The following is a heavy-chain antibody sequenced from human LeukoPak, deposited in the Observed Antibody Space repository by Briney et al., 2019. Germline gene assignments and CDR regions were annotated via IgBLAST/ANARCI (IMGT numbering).Heavy chain of an antibody. Sequence: ASVNVSCTASGYTFTSYAMNWVRQAPGQGLEWMGWINTNTGNPTYAQGFTGRFVFSLDTSVSTAYLQISSLKAEDTAVYYCARSTKAGTTDYWGQGTLVTVSS. J-gene: IGHJ4*02. D-gene: IGHD1-7*01. CDR1: GYTFTSYA. V-gene: IGHV7-4-1*02. CDR2: INTNTGNP. CDR3: ARSTKAGTTDY.